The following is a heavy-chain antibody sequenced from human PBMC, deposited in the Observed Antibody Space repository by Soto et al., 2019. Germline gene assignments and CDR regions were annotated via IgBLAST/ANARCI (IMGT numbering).Heavy chain of an antibody. CDR1: GGSFSDYY. V-gene: IGHV4-34*01. CDR3: ARTPTRGASAWLDP. Sequence: QVQLQQWGSGLLKPSETLSLTCAIYGGSFSDYYWHWIRQSPGKGWEWIGEIHLSGRVNFTPSLKSRTSLSMDTSRNQFFLTLRSVTAADTAVYFCARTPTRGASAWLDPWGRGHLVTVSS. J-gene: IGHJ5*02. CDR2: IHLSGRV. D-gene: IGHD1-26*01.